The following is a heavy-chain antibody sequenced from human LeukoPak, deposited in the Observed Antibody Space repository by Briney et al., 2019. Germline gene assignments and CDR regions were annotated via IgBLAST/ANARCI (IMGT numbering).Heavy chain of an antibody. Sequence: PPETLSLTCAVYGGSFSGYYWSWIRQPPGKGLEWIGEINHSGSTNYNPSLKSRVTISVDTSKNQFSLKLSSVTAADTAVYYCARAYWGSRKPPDAFDIWGQGTMVTVSS. D-gene: IGHD7-27*01. CDR1: GGSFSGYY. V-gene: IGHV4-34*01. CDR2: INHSGST. J-gene: IGHJ3*02. CDR3: ARAYWGSRKPPDAFDI.